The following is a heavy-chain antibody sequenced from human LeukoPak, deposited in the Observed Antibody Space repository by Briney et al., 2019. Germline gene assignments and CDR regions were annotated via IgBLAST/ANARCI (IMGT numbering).Heavy chain of an antibody. J-gene: IGHJ5*02. CDR2: VDKRGST. D-gene: IGHD2-2*01. CDR1: GGSTRNYY. V-gene: IGHV4-59*08. CDR3: ARGGSSCYGCHDLFDP. Sequence: TSETLSLTCSVSGGSTRNYYFSWIRQSPGKGLEWIGNVDKRGSTNYNPSFKSRVIVSSDTSRNEFSLKLNSVTAADTAIYYCARGGSSCYGCHDLFDPWGQGTRVTVSS.